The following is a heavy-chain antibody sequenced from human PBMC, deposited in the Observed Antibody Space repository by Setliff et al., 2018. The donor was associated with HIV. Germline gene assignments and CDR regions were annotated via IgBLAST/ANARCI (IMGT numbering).Heavy chain of an antibody. CDR3: ARDCRVGWVLFGWFDP. J-gene: IGHJ5*02. V-gene: IGHV3-13*01. CDR1: GFTFSSYD. D-gene: IGHD2-2*03. CDR2: IGTGGDT. Sequence: GGSLRLSCEASGFTFSSYDFHWVRQAAGRGLEWVSAIGTGGDTYYVDSVKGRFTISRDNSKNTLFLQMNSLRPEDTAVYYCARDCRVGWVLFGWFDPWGQGTRVTVSS.